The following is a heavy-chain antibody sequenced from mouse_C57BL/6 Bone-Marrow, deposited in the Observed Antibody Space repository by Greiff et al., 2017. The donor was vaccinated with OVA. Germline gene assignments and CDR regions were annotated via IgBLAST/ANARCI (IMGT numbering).Heavy chain of an antibody. D-gene: IGHD4-1*01. CDR3: ARQMLTGVFDY. Sequence: EVQGVESGGGLVQPGGSLKLSCAASGFTFSDYYMYWVRQTPEKRLEWVAYISNGGGSTYYPDTVKGRFTISRDNAKNTLYLQMSRLKSEDTAMYYCARQMLTGVFDYWGQGTTLTVSS. V-gene: IGHV5-12*01. CDR2: ISNGGGST. CDR1: GFTFSDYY. J-gene: IGHJ2*01.